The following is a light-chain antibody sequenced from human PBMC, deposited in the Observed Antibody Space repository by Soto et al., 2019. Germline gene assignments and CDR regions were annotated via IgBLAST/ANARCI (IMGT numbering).Light chain of an antibody. CDR3: QQYYSTPQT. Sequence: DIVMMQSPDSLAVSLGEGATISCKSSQSVLYTSNNKTYLAWYQKKPGQSPKLLIYWASTRESGVPDRFRGSGSGTEFTLTISTLQAEDAAVYYCQQYYSTPQTFGQGTYLEIK. V-gene: IGKV4-1*01. J-gene: IGKJ2*01. CDR1: QSVLYTSNNKTY. CDR2: WAS.